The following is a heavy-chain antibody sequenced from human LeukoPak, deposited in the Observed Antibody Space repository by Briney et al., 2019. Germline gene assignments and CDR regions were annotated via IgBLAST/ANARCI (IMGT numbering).Heavy chain of an antibody. V-gene: IGHV3-74*01. CDR3: ARGVASTNYYFDY. CDR1: GFTFSSYW. J-gene: IGHJ4*02. CDR2: INSDGSST. D-gene: IGHD2-8*01. Sequence: GGSLRLSCAASGFTFSSYWMHWVRQAPGKGLVWVSRINSDGSSTSYADSVKGRFTISRDNAKTTLYLQMNSLRVEDTAVYYCARGVASTNYYFDYWGQGTRVTVSS.